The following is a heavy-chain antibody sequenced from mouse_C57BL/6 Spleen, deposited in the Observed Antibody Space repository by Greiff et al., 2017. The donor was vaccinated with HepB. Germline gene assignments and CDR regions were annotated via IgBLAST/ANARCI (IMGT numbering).Heavy chain of an antibody. J-gene: IGHJ4*01. V-gene: IGHV5-17*01. CDR2: ISSGSSTI. Sequence: LQESGGGLVKPGGSLKLSCAASGFTFSDYGMHWVRQAPEKGLEWVAYISSGSSTIYYADTVKGRFTISRDNAKNTLFLQMTSLRSEDTAMYYCARCYGSSPRYAMDYWGQGTSVTVSS. D-gene: IGHD1-1*01. CDR1: GFTFSDYG. CDR3: ARCYGSSPRYAMDY.